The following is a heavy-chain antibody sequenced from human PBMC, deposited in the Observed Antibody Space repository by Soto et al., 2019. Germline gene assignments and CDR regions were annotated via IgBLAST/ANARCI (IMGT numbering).Heavy chain of an antibody. Sequence: ASVKVSCKPSGYTFNTYYLHWVRQAPGQALEWMGVIHPSGGGTTYAQKFLGRVTVTRDTSTSTVFMELSSLRSDDTAVYYCARGGHIAVVTASFDYLARGTLVTVSS. CDR1: GYTFNTYY. CDR3: ARGGHIAVVTASFDY. J-gene: IGHJ4*02. D-gene: IGHD2-21*02. CDR2: IHPSGGGT. V-gene: IGHV1-46*02.